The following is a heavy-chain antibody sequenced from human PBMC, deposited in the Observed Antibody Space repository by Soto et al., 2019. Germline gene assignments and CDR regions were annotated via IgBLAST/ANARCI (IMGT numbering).Heavy chain of an antibody. V-gene: IGHV3-9*01. CDR3: AKVTIFGVVTGPLAAGDDYDI. CDR1: GFTFDDYA. CDR2: ISWNSGSI. D-gene: IGHD3-3*01. J-gene: IGHJ3*02. Sequence: GGSLRLSCAASGFTFDDYAMHWVRQAPGKGLEWVSGISWNSGSIGYADSVKGRFTISRDNAKNSLYLQMNSLRAEDTALYYCAKVTIFGVVTGPLAAGDDYDIWGQGTMVTVSS.